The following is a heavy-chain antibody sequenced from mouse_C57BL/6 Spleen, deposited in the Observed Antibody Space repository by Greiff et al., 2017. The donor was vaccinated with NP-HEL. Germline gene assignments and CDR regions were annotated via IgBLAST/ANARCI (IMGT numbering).Heavy chain of an antibody. V-gene: IGHV10-3*01. CDR3: VRDRGYGNYRSMDY. J-gene: IGHJ4*01. CDR2: IRRKSSNYAT. CDR1: GFTFNTYA. D-gene: IGHD2-1*01. Sequence: EVKLQESGGGLVQPKGSLKLSCAASGFTFNTYAMHWVRQAPGKGLEWVARIRRKSSNYATYYADSVKDRFTISRDDSQSMLYLQMNNLKTEDTAMYYCVRDRGYGNYRSMDYWGQGTSVTVSS.